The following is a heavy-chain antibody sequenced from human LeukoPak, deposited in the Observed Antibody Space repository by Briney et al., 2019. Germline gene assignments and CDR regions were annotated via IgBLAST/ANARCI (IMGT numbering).Heavy chain of an antibody. CDR3: AKEEPIYCSGPSCYSAF. CDR1: GFTFSSYA. CDR2: ISGSGGTT. Sequence: GGSLRLSCAASGFTFSSYAMSWVRQALGKGLEWVSIISGSGGTTYYADSVKGRFTISRDNSKNTLFLQINSLRAEDTAVYYCAKEEPIYCSGPSCYSAFWGQGTLVTVSS. D-gene: IGHD2-15*01. V-gene: IGHV3-23*01. J-gene: IGHJ4*02.